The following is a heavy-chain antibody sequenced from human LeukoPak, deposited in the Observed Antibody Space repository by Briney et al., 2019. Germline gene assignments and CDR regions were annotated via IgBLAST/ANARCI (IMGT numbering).Heavy chain of an antibody. J-gene: IGHJ4*02. V-gene: IGHV1-2*02. CDR1: GYTFTGYY. CDR3: ARDETGSGWYNDD. Sequence: GASVKVSCKASGYTFTGYYMHWVRQAPGQGLEWMGWINPNSGGTNYAQKFQGRVTMTRDTSISTAYMELSRLRAEDTAVYYCARDETGSGWYNDDWGQGTLVTVSS. D-gene: IGHD6-19*01. CDR2: INPNSGGT.